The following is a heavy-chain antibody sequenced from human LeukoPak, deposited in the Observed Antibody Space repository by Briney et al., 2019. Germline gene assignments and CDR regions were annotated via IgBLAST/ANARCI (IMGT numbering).Heavy chain of an antibody. CDR1: GFAFSSYS. J-gene: IGHJ4*02. Sequence: GGSLRLSCAASGFAFSSYSMNWVRQAPGMGLEWVSSISGGSSYIFYADSVKGRFTISRDNAQNSLYLQMNSLRAEDTAVYYCARGDLYTYSDSIAYYDYWGQGTLVTVSS. V-gene: IGHV3-21*01. D-gene: IGHD3-22*01. CDR2: ISGGSSYI. CDR3: ARGDLYTYSDSIAYYDY.